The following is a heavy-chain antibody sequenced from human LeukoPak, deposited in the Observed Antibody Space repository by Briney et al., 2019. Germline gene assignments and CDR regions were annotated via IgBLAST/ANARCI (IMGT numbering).Heavy chain of an antibody. Sequence: TSETLSLTCLVSGRSISSYYWSWIRQAPGKGLEWIGYLHSSGSTNYNPSLKSRVTISIDTSRNYLSLKLTSVTAEDTAVYFCAGSIVVAGSYYFDYWGQGTLVTVSS. CDR1: GRSISSYY. J-gene: IGHJ4*02. CDR2: LHSSGST. V-gene: IGHV4-59*01. CDR3: AGSIVVAGSYYFDY. D-gene: IGHD6-19*01.